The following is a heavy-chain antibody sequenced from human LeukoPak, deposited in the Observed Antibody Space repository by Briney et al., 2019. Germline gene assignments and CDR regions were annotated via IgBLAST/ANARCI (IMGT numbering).Heavy chain of an antibody. CDR2: IYTDGRT. V-gene: IGHV3-66*01. CDR3: VTTTWDTVMIHTPPFDH. Sequence: GGSLRLSCSVTGVIVSSNYMSLVRQAPGKGLEYVSVIYTDGRTYYADSVKGRFIISRDNSRNTLYLQMNSLRAEDTAVYYCVTTTWDTVMIHTPPFDHWGQGTLVTVSS. CDR1: GVIVSSNY. J-gene: IGHJ4*02. D-gene: IGHD3-16*01.